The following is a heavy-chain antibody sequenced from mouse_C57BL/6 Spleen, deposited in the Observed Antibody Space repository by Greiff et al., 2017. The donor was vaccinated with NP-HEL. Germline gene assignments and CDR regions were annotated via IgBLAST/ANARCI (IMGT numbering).Heavy chain of an antibody. J-gene: IGHJ3*01. V-gene: IGHV1-61*01. CDR1: GYTFTSYW. CDR2: IYPSDSET. CDR3: ARGSNGAY. Sequence: VQLQQPGAELVRPGSSVKLSCKASGYTFTSYWMDWVKQRPGQGLEWIGNIYPSDSETHYNQKFKDKATLTVDKSSSTAYMQLSSLTSEDSAVYYCARGSNGAYWGQGTLVTVSA. D-gene: IGHD2-5*01.